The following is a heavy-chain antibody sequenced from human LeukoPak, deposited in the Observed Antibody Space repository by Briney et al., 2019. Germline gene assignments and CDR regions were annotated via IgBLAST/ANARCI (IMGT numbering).Heavy chain of an antibody. CDR1: GFTFSRYG. Sequence: GGCLRLSCAATGFTFSRYGMSWVRQAPGKGLEWVSLISGSGTSSKYADSVKGRFTISRDNSKNTLFLQMNSLRADDTAVYYCAKDQYDSSGPYDSWGQGTLVSVSS. CDR2: ISGSGTSS. V-gene: IGHV3-23*01. J-gene: IGHJ4*02. D-gene: IGHD3-22*01. CDR3: AKDQYDSSGPYDS.